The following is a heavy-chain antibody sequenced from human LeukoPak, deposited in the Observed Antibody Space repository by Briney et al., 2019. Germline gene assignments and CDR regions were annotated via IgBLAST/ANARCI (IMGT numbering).Heavy chain of an antibody. Sequence: GGSLRLSCAASGFTFSSYSMNWVRQAPGQGLERVSYISSSSSTIYYADSVKGRFTISRDNAKNSQFLQMHSSMAEANAVYYFARDPPPDYWGQSTVVSVSS. V-gene: IGHV3-48*01. CDR2: ISSSSSTI. CDR3: ARDPPPDY. J-gene: IGHJ4*02. CDR1: GFTFSSYS.